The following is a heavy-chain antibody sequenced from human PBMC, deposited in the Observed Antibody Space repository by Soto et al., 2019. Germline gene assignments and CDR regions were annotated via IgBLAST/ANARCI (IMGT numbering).Heavy chain of an antibody. J-gene: IGHJ4*02. CDR2: MNPNSGDT. V-gene: IGHV1-8*01. D-gene: IGHD3-3*01. Sequence: ASVKVSCKASGYTFTSYDINWVRQATGQGLEWMGWMNPNSGDTGYAQKFQGRVTMTRNTSISTAYMELSSLRSEDTAVYYCARAYYDFWSGYYVKYYFDYWGQGTLVTVSS. CDR3: ARAYYDFWSGYYVKYYFDY. CDR1: GYTFTSYD.